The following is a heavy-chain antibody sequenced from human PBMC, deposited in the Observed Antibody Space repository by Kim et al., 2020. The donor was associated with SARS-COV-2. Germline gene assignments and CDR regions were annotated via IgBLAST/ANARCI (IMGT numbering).Heavy chain of an antibody. V-gene: IGHV1-69*13. CDR1: GGTFSSYA. J-gene: IGHJ5*02. D-gene: IGHD1-1*01. CDR2: IIPIFGTA. Sequence: SVKVSCKASGGTFSSYAISWVRQAPGQGLEWMGGIIPIFGTANYAQKFQGRVTITADESTSTAYMELSSLRSEDTAVYYCARVPTKGVPNPNWFDPWGQGTLVTVSS. CDR3: ARVPTKGVPNPNWFDP.